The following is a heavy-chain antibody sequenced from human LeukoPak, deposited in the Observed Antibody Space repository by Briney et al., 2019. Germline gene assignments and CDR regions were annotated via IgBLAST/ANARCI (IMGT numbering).Heavy chain of an antibody. CDR2: IIPIFGTA. Sequence: GASVKVSCKASGGTFSSYAISWVRQAPGQGLEWMGGIIPIFGTANYAQKFQGRVTITADESTSTAYMELSSLRSEDTAVYYCARDPTKYSGSPDGFDYWGQGTLVTVSS. V-gene: IGHV1-69*13. CDR1: GGTFSSYA. J-gene: IGHJ4*02. D-gene: IGHD1-26*01. CDR3: ARDPTKYSGSPDGFDY.